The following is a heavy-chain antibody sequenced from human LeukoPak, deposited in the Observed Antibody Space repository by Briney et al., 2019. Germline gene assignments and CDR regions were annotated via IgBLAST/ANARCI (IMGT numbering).Heavy chain of an antibody. J-gene: IGHJ4*02. Sequence: PGGSLRLSCAASGFTFNNYAMTWVRQAPGKGLEWVSGITGGGIGTYYADSVRGRFTISRDNSKNTLDLQMNTLRAEDTAVYYCARRDVSDSSGYYPLFAHWGQGTLVTVSS. CDR3: ARRDVSDSSGYYPLFAH. V-gene: IGHV3-23*01. CDR1: GFTFNNYA. CDR2: ITGGGIGT. D-gene: IGHD3-22*01.